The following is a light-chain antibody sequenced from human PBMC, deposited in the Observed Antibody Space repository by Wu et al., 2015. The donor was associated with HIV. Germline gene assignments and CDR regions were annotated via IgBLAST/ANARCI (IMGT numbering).Light chain of an antibody. J-gene: IGKJ3*01. CDR3: QQLNSYPQFT. CDR2: AAS. Sequence: IQLTQSPSSLSASVGDRVTITCRASQGISSYLAWYQQKPGKDPKLLIYAASKLQSGVPSRLSGSGSGTDFTLTISSLQPEDFATYYCQQLNSYPQFTFGPGTKVDIK. CDR1: QGISSY. V-gene: IGKV1-9*01.